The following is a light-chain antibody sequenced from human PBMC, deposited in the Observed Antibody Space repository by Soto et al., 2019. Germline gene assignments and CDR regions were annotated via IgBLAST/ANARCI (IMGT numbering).Light chain of an antibody. CDR1: SSDVGGYNF. CDR3: SSYTSSYTYV. Sequence: QSALTQPASVSGSPGQSVTISCAGTSSDVGGYNFVSWYQQHPGKAPQLIIYDVSSRPSGVSNRFSGSKSGNTASLTISGLQAEDEADYYCSSYTSSYTYVFGTGTKVTLL. CDR2: DVS. J-gene: IGLJ1*01. V-gene: IGLV2-14*03.